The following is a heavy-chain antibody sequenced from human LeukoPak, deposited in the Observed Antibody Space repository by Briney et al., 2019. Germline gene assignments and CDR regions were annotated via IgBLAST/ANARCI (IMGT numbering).Heavy chain of an antibody. D-gene: IGHD6-13*01. Sequence: GRSLRLSCAASGFTFDDYAMHWVRQAPGKGLEWVSGISWNSGSIGYADSVKGRFTISRDNAKNSLYLQMNSLRAEDTALYYCAKDIVKGAAADAFDIWGQGTMVTVSS. V-gene: IGHV3-9*01. CDR3: AKDIVKGAAADAFDI. CDR1: GFTFDDYA. J-gene: IGHJ3*02. CDR2: ISWNSGSI.